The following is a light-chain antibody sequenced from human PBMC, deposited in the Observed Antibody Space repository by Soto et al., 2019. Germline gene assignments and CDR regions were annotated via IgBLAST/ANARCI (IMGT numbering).Light chain of an antibody. CDR1: QSVSSN. J-gene: IGKJ5*01. CDR2: GAS. CDR3: QQYNNWLIT. V-gene: IGKV3D-15*01. Sequence: EIVMTQSPATLTVSXGERSPLSXXASQSVSSNLAWYQQKPGQAPRLLIYGASTRATGIPARFSGSGSGTEFTLTISSLQSEDFAVYYCQQYNNWLITFGQGTRLEIK.